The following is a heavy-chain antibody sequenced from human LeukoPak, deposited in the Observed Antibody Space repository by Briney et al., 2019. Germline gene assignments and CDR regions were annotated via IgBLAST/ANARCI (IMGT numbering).Heavy chain of an antibody. D-gene: IGHD6-13*01. CDR2: ISYDGSNK. CDR3: ARDLQQLAYYYYYGMDV. Sequence: GRSLRLSCAASGFIFSSYAMHWVRQAPGKGLEWVAVISYDGSNKYYADSVKGRFTISRDNSKNTLYLQMNSLRAEDTAVYYCARDLQQLAYYYYYGMDVWGQGTTVTVSS. J-gene: IGHJ6*02. V-gene: IGHV3-30-3*01. CDR1: GFIFSSYA.